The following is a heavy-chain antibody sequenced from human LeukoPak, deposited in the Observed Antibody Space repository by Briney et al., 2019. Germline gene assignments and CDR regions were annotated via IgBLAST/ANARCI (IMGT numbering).Heavy chain of an antibody. Sequence: GESLKISCKGSGYSFTSYWIGWVRQMPGKGLEWMGIIYPGDSDTRYSPSFQGQVTISADKSISTAYLQWSSLKASDTAMYYCARHESWGGYSSSWYYYYYGMDVWGQGTTVTVSS. CDR3: ARHESWGGYSSSWYYYYYGMDV. D-gene: IGHD6-13*01. CDR2: IYPGDSDT. CDR1: GYSFTSYW. V-gene: IGHV5-51*01. J-gene: IGHJ6*02.